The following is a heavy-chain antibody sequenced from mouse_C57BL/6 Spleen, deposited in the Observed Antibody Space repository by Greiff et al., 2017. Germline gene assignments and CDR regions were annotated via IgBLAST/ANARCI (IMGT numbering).Heavy chain of an antibody. CDR1: GYTFTSYT. D-gene: IGHD2-5*01. CDR2: INPSSGYT. V-gene: IGHV1-4*01. J-gene: IGHJ4*01. Sequence: QVQLQQSGAELARPGASVKMSCKASGYTFTSYTMHWVKQRPGQGLEWIGYINPSSGYTKYNQKFKDKATLTADKSSSTAYMQLSSLTSEDSAVYYCARSYSKGYAMDYWGQGTSVTVAS. CDR3: ARSYSKGYAMDY.